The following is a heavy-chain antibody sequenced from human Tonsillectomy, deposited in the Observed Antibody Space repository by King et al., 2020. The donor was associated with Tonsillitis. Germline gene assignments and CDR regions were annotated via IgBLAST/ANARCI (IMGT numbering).Heavy chain of an antibody. Sequence: VQLVESGGGLVQPGGSLRLSCAASGFTFSSYWMHWVRQAPGKGLVWVSRINSDGSSTSYADSVKGRFTISRDNAKNTLYLQMNSLRAEDTAVYYCARDGYYYDSSGYYYDYFDYWGQGTLVTVSS. CDR1: GFTFSSYW. CDR3: ARDGYYYDSSGYYYDYFDY. CDR2: INSDGSST. J-gene: IGHJ4*02. D-gene: IGHD3-22*01. V-gene: IGHV3-74*01.